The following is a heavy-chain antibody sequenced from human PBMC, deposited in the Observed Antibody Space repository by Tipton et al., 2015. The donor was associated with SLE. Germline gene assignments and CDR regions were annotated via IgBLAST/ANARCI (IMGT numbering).Heavy chain of an antibody. CDR3: ASSLGSSYCLDY. D-gene: IGHD2-15*01. CDR1: GGSFSGYY. CDR2: INHSGST. Sequence: LRLSCAVYGGSFSGYYWSWIRQPPGKGLEWIGEINHSGSTNYNPSLKSRVTISVDTSKNQFSLKLSSVTAADTAVYYCASSLGSSYCLDYWGQGTLVTVSS. J-gene: IGHJ4*02. V-gene: IGHV4-34*01.